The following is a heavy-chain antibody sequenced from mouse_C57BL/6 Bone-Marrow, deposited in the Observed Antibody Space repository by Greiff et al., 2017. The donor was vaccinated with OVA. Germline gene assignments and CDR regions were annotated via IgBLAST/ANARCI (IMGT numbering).Heavy chain of an antibody. J-gene: IGHJ3*01. Sequence: EVMLVESGGDLVKPGGSLKLSCAASGFTFSSYGMSWVRQTPDKRLEWVATISSGGGYTYYPDSVKGRYTISRDNANTTLYMHMSSLKSEDTAMYYCASPSYGSSSAWFAYWGQGTLVTVSA. D-gene: IGHD1-1*01. V-gene: IGHV5-6*01. CDR1: GFTFSSYG. CDR2: ISSGGGYT. CDR3: ASPSYGSSSAWFAY.